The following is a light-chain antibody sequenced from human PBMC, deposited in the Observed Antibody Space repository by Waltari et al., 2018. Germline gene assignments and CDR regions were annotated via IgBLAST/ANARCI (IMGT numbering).Light chain of an antibody. CDR2: AAS. J-gene: IGKJ2*01. CDR1: KGISSY. CDR3: QQFNSHPYT. Sequence: ELTQSPSSLSASVGDRVTIPCRANKGISSYLAWYQQKPGKAPKLLIYAASTLHSGVPSRFSGSGSGSDFTLTISSLQPEDFAIYFCQQFNSHPYTFGQGTKLEI. V-gene: IGKV1-9*01.